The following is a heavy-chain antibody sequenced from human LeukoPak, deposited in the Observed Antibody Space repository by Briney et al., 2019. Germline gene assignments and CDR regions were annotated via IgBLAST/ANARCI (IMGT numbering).Heavy chain of an antibody. D-gene: IGHD6-19*01. CDR3: ATDIYPANSGWYY. CDR1: GFTFTSSA. Sequence: SVKVSCKASGFTFTSSAVQWVRQARGQRLEWIGWIVVGSGNTNYAQKFQERVTITRDMSTSTAYMELSSLRSEDTAVYYCATDIYPANSGWYYWSQGNLVTVSS. J-gene: IGHJ4*02. CDR2: IVVGSGNT. V-gene: IGHV1-58*01.